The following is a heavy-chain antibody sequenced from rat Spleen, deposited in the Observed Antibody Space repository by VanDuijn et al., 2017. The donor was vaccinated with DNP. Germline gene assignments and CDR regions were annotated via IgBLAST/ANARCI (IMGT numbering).Heavy chain of an antibody. CDR3: AKNSGYYFDY. J-gene: IGHJ2*01. V-gene: IGHV5-7*01. D-gene: IGHD4-3*01. CDR2: ISSGGST. Sequence: EVQLVESGGGLVQPGRSLKLSCAASGFTFSDYNMAWVRQAPKKGLEWIAAISSGGSTYYRDSVKGRFTVSRDNAKSTLYLQMNSLKSEDTATYYCAKNSGYYFDYWGQGVMVTVSS. CDR1: GFTFSDYN.